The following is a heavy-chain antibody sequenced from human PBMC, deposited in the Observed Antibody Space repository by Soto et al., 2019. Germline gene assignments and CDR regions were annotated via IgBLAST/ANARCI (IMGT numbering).Heavy chain of an antibody. V-gene: IGHV1-2*04. CDR2: INPNSGGT. Sequence: ASVKVSCKASGYTFTGYYMHWVRQAPGQGLEWMGWINPNSGGTNYAQKFQGWVTMTRDTSISTAYMELSRLGSDDTAVYYCAGSGSGIDNWFDPWGQGTLVTVSS. D-gene: IGHD1-1*01. CDR1: GYTFTGYY. CDR3: AGSGSGIDNWFDP. J-gene: IGHJ5*02.